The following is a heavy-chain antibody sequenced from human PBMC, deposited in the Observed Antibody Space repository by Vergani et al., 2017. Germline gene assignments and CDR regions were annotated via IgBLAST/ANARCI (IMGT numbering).Heavy chain of an antibody. J-gene: IGHJ3*02. V-gene: IGHV1-8*01. Sequence: QVQLVQSGAEVKKPGASVKVSCKASGYTFTSYDINWVRQATGQGLEWMGWMNPNSGNTGYAQKFQGRVTMTRNTSISTAYMELSSLRSEDTAVYYCAKDTYIYYDSSGYYFEDDAFDIWGQGTMVTVSS. CDR2: MNPNSGNT. D-gene: IGHD3-22*01. CDR1: GYTFTSYD. CDR3: AKDTYIYYDSSGYYFEDDAFDI.